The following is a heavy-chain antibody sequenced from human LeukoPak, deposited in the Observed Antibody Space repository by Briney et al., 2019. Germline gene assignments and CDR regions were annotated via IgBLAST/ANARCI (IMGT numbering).Heavy chain of an antibody. D-gene: IGHD6-19*01. J-gene: IGHJ6*03. CDR1: GFTFSSYW. CDR2: INSDGSST. CDR3: ARTYSSGWPSTYYYYYYMDV. Sequence: GGSLRLSCAASGFTFSSYWMHWVRQAPGKGLVWVSRINSDGSSTSYADSVKGRFTISRDNAKNTLYLQMNSLRAEDTAVYYCARTYSSGWPSTYYYYYYMDVWGKGTTVTVSS. V-gene: IGHV3-74*01.